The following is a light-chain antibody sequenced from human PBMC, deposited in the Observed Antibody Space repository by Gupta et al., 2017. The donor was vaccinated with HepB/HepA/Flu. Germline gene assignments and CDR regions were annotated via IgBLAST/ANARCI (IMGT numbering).Light chain of an antibody. J-gene: IGKJ4*01. CDR1: HSISRS. CDR2: AAS. Sequence: DIQMTQSPSSLSASVGDRVTITCRASHSISRSLHWYQQKPGKAPNLLIYAASSLHSGVPSRFSGSGSGTDFTLTISNLQPEDFASYYCQQGNSSPRAFGGGTKLETK. CDR3: QQGNSSPRA. V-gene: IGKV1-39*01.